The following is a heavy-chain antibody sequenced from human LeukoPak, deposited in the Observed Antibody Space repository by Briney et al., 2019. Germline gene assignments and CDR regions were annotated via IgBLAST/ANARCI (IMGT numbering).Heavy chain of an antibody. Sequence: PGGSLRLSCAASGFTFDDYAMHWVRQAPGKGLEWVSGISWNSGSIGYADSVKGRFTISRDNAKNSLYPQMNSLRAEDMALYYCAKGATDIVVVPADYFDYWGQGTLVTVSS. D-gene: IGHD2-2*01. CDR3: AKGATDIVVVPADYFDY. CDR2: ISWNSGSI. J-gene: IGHJ4*02. CDR1: GFTFDDYA. V-gene: IGHV3-9*03.